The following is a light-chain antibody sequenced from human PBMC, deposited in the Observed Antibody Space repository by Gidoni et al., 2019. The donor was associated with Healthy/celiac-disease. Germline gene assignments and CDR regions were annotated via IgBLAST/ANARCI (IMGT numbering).Light chain of an antibody. Sequence: DIVMTQSPATLSVSPGERATLSCRASQSVSSNLSWYQQKPGQAPRLLIYGASTRATCLPARCSGSGSGTEFTLISRSMQSEDFAVKYWQQYNNWPPWTFGQGTKVEIK. V-gene: IGKV3-15*01. J-gene: IGKJ1*01. CDR3: QQYNNWPPWT. CDR1: QSVSSN. CDR2: GAS.